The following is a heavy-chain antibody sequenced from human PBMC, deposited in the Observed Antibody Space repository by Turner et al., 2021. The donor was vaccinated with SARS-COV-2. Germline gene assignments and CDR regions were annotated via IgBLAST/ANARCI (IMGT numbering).Heavy chain of an antibody. CDR2: ISGSRCTT. CDR1: AVTFSSYA. V-gene: IGHV3-23*01. J-gene: IGHJ4*02. Sequence: EVQLLEPGGGLVQPGGSLRLPWAASAVTFSSYAMSWVRQAPGKGLEWVSTISGSRCTTYYADPVKGRFTISRDNSQNTLFLQMNSLRAEDTAVYYCAKADRVMIVVVITLFDYWGQGTLVTVSS. CDR3: AKADRVMIVVVITLFDY. D-gene: IGHD3-22*01.